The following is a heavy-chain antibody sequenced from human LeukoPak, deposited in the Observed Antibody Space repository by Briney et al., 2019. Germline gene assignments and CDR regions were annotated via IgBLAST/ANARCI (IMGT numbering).Heavy chain of an antibody. J-gene: IGHJ6*03. D-gene: IGHD2-2*01. CDR3: ARPFGSRTGCPSYYYYSMAA. CDR2: ISAYSGNT. CDR1: GYTFTSYG. Sequence: ASVKVSCKASGYTFTSYGISWVRQAPGQGLEWMGWISAYSGNTNYAQKLQGRVTMTTDTSTSTAYMELRSLRSDDTAVYYCARPFGSRTGCPSYYYYSMAAWAKGPRSPSP. V-gene: IGHV1-18*01.